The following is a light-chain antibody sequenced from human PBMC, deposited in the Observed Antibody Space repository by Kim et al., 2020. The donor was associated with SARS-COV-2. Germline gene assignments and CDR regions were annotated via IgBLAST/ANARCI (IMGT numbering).Light chain of an antibody. V-gene: IGLV1-44*01. J-gene: IGLJ3*02. CDR2: TDN. Sequence: GQRVTFSGSESSPNVGRNTENGYQQFQGTAPQLLIDTDNRRPSGVSDRVSCSKSGTSASLAISTLRSEDEADYYCATWDDSLDVWMFGGGTQLTVL. CDR1: SPNVGRNT. CDR3: ATWDDSLDVWM.